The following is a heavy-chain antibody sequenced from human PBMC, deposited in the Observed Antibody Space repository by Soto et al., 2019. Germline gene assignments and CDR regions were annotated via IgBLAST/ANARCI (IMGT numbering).Heavy chain of an antibody. J-gene: IGHJ6*02. CDR1: GFTFSSYG. V-gene: IGHV3-30*18. CDR2: ISYDGSNK. Sequence: QVQLVESGGGVVQPGRSLRLSCAASGFTFSSYGMHWVRRAPGKGLEWVAVISYDGSNKYYADSVKGRFTISRDNSKNTLYLQMNSLRAEDTAVYYCAKDTYYADLGGYYYYGMDVWGQGTTVTVSS. CDR3: AKDTYYADLGGYYYYGMDV. D-gene: IGHD1-26*01.